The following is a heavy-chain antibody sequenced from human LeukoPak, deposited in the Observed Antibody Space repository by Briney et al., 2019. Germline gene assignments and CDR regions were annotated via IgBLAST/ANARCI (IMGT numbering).Heavy chain of an antibody. J-gene: IGHJ5*02. V-gene: IGHV3-48*03. D-gene: IGHD2-15*01. CDR2: ISSSDSTI. Sequence: PGGSLRLSCAASGFTFSSYEMHWVRQAPGKGLEWVSYISSSDSTIYYADSVKGRFTISRDNARNSLYLQMNTLRAEDTAVYSCARGADGVSSNSRGWFDPWGQGTLVTVSS. CDR1: GFTFSSYE. CDR3: ARGADGVSSNSRGWFDP.